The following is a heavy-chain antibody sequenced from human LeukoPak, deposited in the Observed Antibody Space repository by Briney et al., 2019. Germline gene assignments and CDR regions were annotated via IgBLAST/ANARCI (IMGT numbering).Heavy chain of an antibody. D-gene: IGHD2-2*01. CDR2: ISGSGGST. J-gene: IGHJ3*02. Sequence: GGSLRLSCAASGFSFSSYVMSWVRQAPGKGLEWVSAISGSGGSTYFADSVKGRFTISRDNSNNTLYLQMNSLSAEDTAIYYCARGLGSSTSRQTFDIWGQGTMVTASS. CDR3: ARGLGSSTSRQTFDI. V-gene: IGHV3-23*01. CDR1: GFSFSSYV.